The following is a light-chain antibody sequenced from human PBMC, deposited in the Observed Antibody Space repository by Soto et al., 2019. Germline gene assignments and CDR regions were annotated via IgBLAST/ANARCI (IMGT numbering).Light chain of an antibody. CDR3: QQYSGYSPYT. V-gene: IGKV1-5*03. J-gene: IGKJ2*01. CDR1: QSIGSS. Sequence: DIQMTQSPSTLSASVGDRVTITCRASQSIGSSLAWYQQKPGKAPKLLIYRASTLEDGVPSRFSGIGSGAEFSLTISSLQPDDFATYYCQQYSGYSPYTFGQGTKLEI. CDR2: RAS.